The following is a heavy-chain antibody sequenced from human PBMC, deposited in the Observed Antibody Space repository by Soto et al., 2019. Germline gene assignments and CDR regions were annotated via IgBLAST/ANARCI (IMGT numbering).Heavy chain of an antibody. V-gene: IGHV1-2*04. CDR2: INPNSGGT. J-gene: IGHJ5*02. D-gene: IGHD4-17*01. CDR1: GYTFTSYG. Sequence: ASVKVSCKASGYTFTSYGISWVRQAPGQGLEWMGWINPNSGGTNYAQKFQGWVTMTRDTSISTAYMELSRLRSDDTAVYYCARGYYGDYADWFDPWGQGTLVTVSS. CDR3: ARGYYGDYADWFDP.